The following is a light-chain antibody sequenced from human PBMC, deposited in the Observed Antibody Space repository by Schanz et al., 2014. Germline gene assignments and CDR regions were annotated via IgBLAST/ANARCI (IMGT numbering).Light chain of an antibody. V-gene: IGKV1-5*03. J-gene: IGKJ2*03. CDR2: KAS. CDR1: QSISVW. CDR3: QQYNDNFMYS. Sequence: DIQMTQSPSTLSASVGDRVTITCRARQSISVWLAWYQQKPGKAPKLLIYKASSLESGVPSRFSGSGSGTEFSLTISSLQPDDFATYHCQQYNDNFMYSFGQGTKLEIK.